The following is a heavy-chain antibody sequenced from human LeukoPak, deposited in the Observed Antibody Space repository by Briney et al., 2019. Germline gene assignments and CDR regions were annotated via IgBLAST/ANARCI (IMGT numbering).Heavy chain of an antibody. CDR2: RYNRGTT. D-gene: IGHD5-12*01. V-gene: IGHV4-59*11. Sequence: PSETLSLTCTVSGGSIGGHSWSWIRQPPGKTLEWIGYRYNRGTTKYNPSLKSRVTVSVDTSEDQFSLNLSSVTSADTAVYYCARAHRYSGFNSVYFDYWGQGILVTVSS. J-gene: IGHJ4*02. CDR3: ARAHRYSGFNSVYFDY. CDR1: GGSIGGHS.